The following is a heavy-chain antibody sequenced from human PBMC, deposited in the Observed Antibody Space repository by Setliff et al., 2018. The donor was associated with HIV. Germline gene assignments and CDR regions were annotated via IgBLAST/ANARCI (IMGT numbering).Heavy chain of an antibody. CDR3: ARGSRITVVAILTYSRFDY. CDR2: INPSGGRT. D-gene: IGHD2-15*01. CDR1: ENTFSNYY. J-gene: IGHJ4*02. Sequence: EASVKVSCKAPENTFSNYYLHWVRQAPGQGLEWMGIINPSGGRTNYAQKFQGRVTMTRDTSTSTVYMELSSLRSEDTAVYFCARGSRITVVAILTYSRFDYWGQGTLVTVSS. V-gene: IGHV1-46*01.